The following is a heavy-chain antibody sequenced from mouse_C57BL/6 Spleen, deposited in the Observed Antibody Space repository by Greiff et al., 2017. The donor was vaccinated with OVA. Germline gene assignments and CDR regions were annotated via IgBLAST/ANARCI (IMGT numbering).Heavy chain of an antibody. CDR3: TGGTTVVAYYAMDY. V-gene: IGHV6-3*01. Sequence: EVKLVESGGGLVQPGGSMKLSCVASGFTFSNYWMNWVRQSPEKGLEWVAQIRLKSDNYATHYAESVKGRFTISRDDSKSSVHLQMNNLRAEDTGIYYCTGGTTVVAYYAMDYWGQGTSVTVSS. CDR1: GFTFSNYW. CDR2: IRLKSDNYAT. J-gene: IGHJ4*01. D-gene: IGHD1-1*01.